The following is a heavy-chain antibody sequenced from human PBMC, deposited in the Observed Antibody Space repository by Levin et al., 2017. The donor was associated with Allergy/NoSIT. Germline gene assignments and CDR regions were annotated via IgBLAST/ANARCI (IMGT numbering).Heavy chain of an antibody. Sequence: PSETLSLTCTVSGGSISGYYWGWIRQPPGKGLEWIGYIYYSGTTNYNPSLRSRATLSVDTSRNQFSLKLKSVTAADTAVYYCGRGGAGGYVVDLFDLWGQGTLVTVSS. CDR2: IYYSGTT. D-gene: IGHD5-12*01. V-gene: IGHV4-59*01. J-gene: IGHJ4*02. CDR3: GRGGAGGYVVDLFDL. CDR1: GGSISGYY.